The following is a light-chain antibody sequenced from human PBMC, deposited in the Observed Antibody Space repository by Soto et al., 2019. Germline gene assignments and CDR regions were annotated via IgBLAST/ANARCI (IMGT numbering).Light chain of an antibody. J-gene: IGKJ1*01. CDR2: GAS. CDR1: ETISSN. Sequence: EIAMTQSPATLSVSPGESATLTCRASETISSNLAWYQQKIGQAPRLLIYGASTRASGIPDKFSGSGSGTEFTLTISSLQSEDFAVYYCQQHDDWPRTFGQGAKVDIK. CDR3: QQHDDWPRT. V-gene: IGKV3-15*01.